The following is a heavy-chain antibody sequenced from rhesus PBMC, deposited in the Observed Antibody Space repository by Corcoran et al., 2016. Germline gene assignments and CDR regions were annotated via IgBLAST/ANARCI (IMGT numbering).Heavy chain of an antibody. D-gene: IGHD6-31*01. Sequence: EVQLVESGGGLVQPGGSLRLSCAASGFTFSSYGMSWVRQAPGKGLEWVSSISSASSYIYYADSVKGRFTISRDNAKNSLSLQMNSLRAEDTAVYYCTGYSSGWYGFFGYWGQGVLVTVSS. CDR1: GFTFSSYG. V-gene: IGHV3S16*01. CDR2: ISSASSYI. J-gene: IGHJ4*01. CDR3: TGYSSGWYGFFGY.